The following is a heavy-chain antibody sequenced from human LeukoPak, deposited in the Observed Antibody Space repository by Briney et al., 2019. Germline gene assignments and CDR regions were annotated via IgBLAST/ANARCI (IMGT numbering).Heavy chain of an antibody. CDR3: ARGFYDYVWGSYRTNWFDP. Sequence: PSETLSLTCTVSGGSISSSSYYWGWIRQPPGKGLEWIGSIYYSGSTYYNPSLKSRVTISVDTSKNQFSLKLSSVTAADTAVYYCARGFYDYVWGSYRTNWFDPWGQGTLVTVSS. CDR1: GGSISSSSYY. CDR2: IYYSGST. D-gene: IGHD3-16*02. V-gene: IGHV4-39*01. J-gene: IGHJ5*02.